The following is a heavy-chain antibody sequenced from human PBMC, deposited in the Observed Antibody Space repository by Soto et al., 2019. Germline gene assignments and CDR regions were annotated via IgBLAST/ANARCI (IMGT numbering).Heavy chain of an antibody. CDR3: ARVGGSGWYSVDGNWFDP. J-gene: IGHJ5*02. CDR1: GYTFTSYG. Sequence: ASVKVSCKASGYTFTSYGISWVRQAPGQGLEWMGRISAYNGNTNYAQKRQGRVTMTTDTSTSTAYMELRSLRSDDTAVYYCARVGGSGWYSVDGNWFDPWGKGTLVTVYS. CDR2: ISAYNGNT. D-gene: IGHD6-19*01. V-gene: IGHV1-18*01.